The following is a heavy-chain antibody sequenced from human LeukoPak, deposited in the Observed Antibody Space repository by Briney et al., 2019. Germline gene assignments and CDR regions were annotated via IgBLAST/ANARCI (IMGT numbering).Heavy chain of an antibody. Sequence: GGSLRLSCAASGFTFSSYSMNWVRQAPGKGLEWVSSISSSSSYIYCADSVKGRFTISRDNAKNSLYLQMNSLRAEDTAVYYCARTSRAAAVPHYFDYWGQGTLVTASS. CDR3: ARTSRAAAVPHYFDY. V-gene: IGHV3-21*01. CDR2: ISSSSSYI. J-gene: IGHJ4*02. CDR1: GFTFSSYS. D-gene: IGHD6-13*01.